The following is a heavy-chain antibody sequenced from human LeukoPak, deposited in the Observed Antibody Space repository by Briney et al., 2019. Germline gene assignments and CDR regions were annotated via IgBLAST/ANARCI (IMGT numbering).Heavy chain of an antibody. J-gene: IGHJ4*02. CDR3: AREELCDSSGYYVD. CDR1: GFTSSDHY. Sequence: GGSLRLSCAASGFTSSDHYMTWIRQAPGEGLEWVSYIDPRGSDIYYADSVKGRFTISRDNSKNTLYLQMNSLRAEDTAVYYCAREELCDSSGYYVDWGQGTLVTVSS. CDR2: IDPRGSDI. V-gene: IGHV3-11*04. D-gene: IGHD3-22*01.